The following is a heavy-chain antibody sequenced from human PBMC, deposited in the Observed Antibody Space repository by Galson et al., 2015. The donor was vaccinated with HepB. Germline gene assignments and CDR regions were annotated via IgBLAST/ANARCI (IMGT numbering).Heavy chain of an antibody. V-gene: IGHV3-30*04. J-gene: IGHJ6*02. CDR3: ARVKTSDCSGGRCFQRHYFYYYALDV. Sequence: SLRLSCAASGFTFSNYAMHWVRQAPGKGLEWVAFIVYDGSNTYYADSVTGRFSISRDNSKNTLYLQLNSLRAEDTAVYYCARVKTSDCSGGRCFQRHYFYYYALDVWGQGTTVTVSS. CDR1: GFTFSNYA. CDR2: IVYDGSNT. D-gene: IGHD2-15*01.